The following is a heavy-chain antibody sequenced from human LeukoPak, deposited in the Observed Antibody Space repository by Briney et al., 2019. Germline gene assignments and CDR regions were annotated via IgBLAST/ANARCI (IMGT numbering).Heavy chain of an antibody. CDR3: ARGGTFYPSIDY. J-gene: IGHJ4*02. V-gene: IGHV1-18*01. CDR1: GYTFTTSY. D-gene: IGHD1-26*01. CDR2: VSAYNGKT. Sequence: ASVKVSCKASGYTFTTSYINCVRQAPGQGLGWMGWVSAYNGKTSYAQRFQGRVTMTTDSSTSTAYMDLASLRSDDTAVYYCARGGTFYPSIDYWGQGTLVTVSS.